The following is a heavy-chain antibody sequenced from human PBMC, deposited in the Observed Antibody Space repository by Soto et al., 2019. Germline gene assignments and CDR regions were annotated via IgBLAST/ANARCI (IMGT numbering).Heavy chain of an antibody. V-gene: IGHV3-13*01. J-gene: IGHJ6*02. Sequence: GGSLRLSCAASGFTFSSYDMHWVRQATGKGLEWVSAIGTAGDTYYPGSVKGRFTISRENAKNSLYLQMNSLRAGDTAVYYCARGYCSSTSCYTEFGYYYGMDAWGQGTTVTVSS. D-gene: IGHD2-2*02. CDR3: ARGYCSSTSCYTEFGYYYGMDA. CDR2: IGTAGDT. CDR1: GFTFSSYD.